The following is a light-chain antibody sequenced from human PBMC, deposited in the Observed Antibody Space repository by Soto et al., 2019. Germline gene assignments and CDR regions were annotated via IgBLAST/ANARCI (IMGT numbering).Light chain of an antibody. Sequence: EIVLTQSPGTLSLSPGERATLSCRASQSVSSSYLAWYQQKPGQAPRLLIYGASSRATGIPDRFSGSGSGTDFTLTISRLEPEDFAGYYCQHYGSSEVWTFDQGTNVESK. V-gene: IGKV3-20*01. CDR1: QSVSSSY. CDR2: GAS. J-gene: IGKJ1*01. CDR3: QHYGSSEVWT.